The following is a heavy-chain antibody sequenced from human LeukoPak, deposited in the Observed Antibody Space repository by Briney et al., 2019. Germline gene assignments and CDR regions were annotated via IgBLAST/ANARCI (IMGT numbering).Heavy chain of an antibody. CDR3: ARGAPGSYCSGGSCPYFDY. J-gene: IGHJ4*02. D-gene: IGHD2-15*01. CDR2: MNPNSGNT. CDR1: GYTFTSYG. V-gene: IGHV1-8*02. Sequence: GASVKVSCRASGYTFTSYGISWVRQAPGQGLEWIGWMNPNSGNTGYAQKFQGRVTMTRNTSITTAYMELSSLRSEDTAVFYCARGAPGSYCSGGSCPYFDYWGQGTLVTVSS.